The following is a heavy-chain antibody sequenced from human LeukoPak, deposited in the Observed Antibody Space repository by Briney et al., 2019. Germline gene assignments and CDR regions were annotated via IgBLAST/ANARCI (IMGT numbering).Heavy chain of an antibody. CDR2: ISPYNSNT. CDR1: GYTFTTYG. J-gene: IGHJ4*02. V-gene: IGHV1-18*01. D-gene: IGHD5-18*01. Sequence: ASVKVSCKSSGYTFTTYGISWMRQAPGQSLEWMGWISPYNSNTKYAQKLQGRVTMTTDTSTNTAYMEVRSLRSDDTAVYYCARAHERQLWSSGVDYWGQGTLVTVSS. CDR3: ARAHERQLWSSGVDY.